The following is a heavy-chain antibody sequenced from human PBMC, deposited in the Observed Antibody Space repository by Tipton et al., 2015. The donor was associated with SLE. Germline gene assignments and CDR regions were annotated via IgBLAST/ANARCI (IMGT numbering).Heavy chain of an antibody. CDR1: GESFTDYY. V-gene: IGHV4-34*01. Sequence: TLSLTCTVYGESFTDYYWSWVRQPPGKGLEWIGEISHSGDSNFNPSLKSRVTISMDTSKKQFSLKLSSVTAVDTAVHFCARVTIVGGSYYMDVWGKGTTVTVSS. CDR2: ISHSGDS. CDR3: ARVTIVGGSYYMDV. J-gene: IGHJ6*03. D-gene: IGHD3-3*01.